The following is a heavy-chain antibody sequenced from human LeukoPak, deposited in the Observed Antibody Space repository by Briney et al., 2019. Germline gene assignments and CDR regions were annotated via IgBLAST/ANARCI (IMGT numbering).Heavy chain of an antibody. Sequence: SETLSPTCAVYGGSFSNYYWSWIRQPPGKGLEWIGEINDSGRTNYNPSLMGRVTVSVDTSKNQFSLRLTSVTATDTAVYYCARRWNYGRNYYIDVWGKGATVSVSS. D-gene: IGHD1-7*01. V-gene: IGHV4-34*01. CDR2: INDSGRT. CDR3: ARRWNYGRNYYIDV. CDR1: GGSFSNYY. J-gene: IGHJ6*03.